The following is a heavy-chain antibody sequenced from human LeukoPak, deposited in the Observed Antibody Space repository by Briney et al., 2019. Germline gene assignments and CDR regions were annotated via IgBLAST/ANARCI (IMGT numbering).Heavy chain of an antibody. CDR3: ARDLISDYDSSGLDY. D-gene: IGHD3-22*01. Sequence: GGSLRLSCAASGFTFSSYAMSWVRQAPGKGLEWVSAISGSGGSTYYADSVKGRFTISRDNAKNSLYLQMNSLRAEDTAVYYCARDLISDYDSSGLDYWGQGTLVTVSS. CDR1: GFTFSSYA. V-gene: IGHV3-23*01. J-gene: IGHJ4*02. CDR2: ISGSGGST.